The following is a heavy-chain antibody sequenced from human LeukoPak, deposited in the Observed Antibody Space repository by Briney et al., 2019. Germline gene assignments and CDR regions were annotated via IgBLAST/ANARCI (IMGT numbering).Heavy chain of an antibody. CDR1: GFTFSSYG. D-gene: IGHD3-9*01. CDR3: AKDRVGYDILTGYYNYFDY. CDR2: ISYDGSNK. Sequence: GGSLRLSCAASGFTFSSYGMHWVRQAPGKGLEWVAVISYDGSNKYYADSVKGRFTISRDNSKNTLYLQMNSLRAEDTAVYYCAKDRVGYDILTGYYNYFDYWGQGTLVTVSS. V-gene: IGHV3-30*18. J-gene: IGHJ4*02.